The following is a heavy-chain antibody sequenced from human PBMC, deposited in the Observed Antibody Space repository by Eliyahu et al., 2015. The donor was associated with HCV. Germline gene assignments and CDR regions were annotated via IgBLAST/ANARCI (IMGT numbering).Heavy chain of an antibody. Sequence: EEQLVQSGVEVKKPGESLKISCKGSGYSFANXWIAWVRQMPGKGLEWMGIIYPGDSESRYSPSFQGQVTISADKSISTAYLQWTSLKASDTAMYYCARRMTLYSSSSAFDIWGQGTMVTVSS. V-gene: IGHV5-51*01. J-gene: IGHJ3*02. CDR1: GYSFANXW. CDR2: IYPGDSES. D-gene: IGHD6-6*01. CDR3: ARRMTLYSSSSAFDI.